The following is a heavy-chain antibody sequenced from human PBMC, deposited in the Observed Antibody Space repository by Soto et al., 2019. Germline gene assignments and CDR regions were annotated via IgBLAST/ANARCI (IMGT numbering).Heavy chain of an antibody. CDR3: ARARGYAYGRFDY. CDR1: GFSFSDYY. Sequence: GGSLRLSCAASGFSFSDYYMTWIRQAPGKGLEWVSDISNSGSIINYADSVKGRFTMSRDNAKNSLYLQMNSLRAEDTAVYFCARARGYAYGRFDYWGQGTLVTVSS. J-gene: IGHJ4*02. D-gene: IGHD5-18*01. V-gene: IGHV3-11*01. CDR2: ISNSGSII.